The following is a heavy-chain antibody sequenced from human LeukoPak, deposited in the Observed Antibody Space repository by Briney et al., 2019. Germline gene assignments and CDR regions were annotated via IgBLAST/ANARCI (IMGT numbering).Heavy chain of an antibody. J-gene: IGHJ6*02. V-gene: IGHV3-30*18. Sequence: GGSLRLSCAASGFTFSSYDMHWVRQAPGKGLEWVAVISYDGSNKYYADSVKGRFTISRDNSKNTLYLQMNSLRAEDTAVYYCAKDLSPTSSSWYRVLYYGMDVWGQGTTVTVSS. D-gene: IGHD6-13*01. CDR2: ISYDGSNK. CDR3: AKDLSPTSSSWYRVLYYGMDV. CDR1: GFTFSSYD.